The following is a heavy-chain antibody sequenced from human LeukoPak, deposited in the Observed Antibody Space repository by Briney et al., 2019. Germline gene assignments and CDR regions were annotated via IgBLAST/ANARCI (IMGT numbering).Heavy chain of an antibody. CDR2: IIPIFGTA. CDR1: GGTFSSYA. CDR3: ARGEWWPTTVVRSPPPGGGYYYYMDV. V-gene: IGHV1-69*05. J-gene: IGHJ6*03. Sequence: GASVKVSCKASGGTFSSYAISWVRQAPGQGLEWMGGIIPIFGTANYAQKFQGRVTITTDESTSTAYMELSSLRSEDTAVYYCARGEWWPTTVVRSPPPGGGYYYYMDVWGKGTTVTVSS. D-gene: IGHD4-23*01.